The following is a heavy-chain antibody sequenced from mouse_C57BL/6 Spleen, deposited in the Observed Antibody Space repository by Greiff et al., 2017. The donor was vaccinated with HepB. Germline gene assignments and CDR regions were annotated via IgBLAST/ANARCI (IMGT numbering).Heavy chain of an antibody. D-gene: IGHD2-4*01. Sequence: EVKLMESGPGLVKPSQSLSLTCSVTGYSITSGYYWNWIRQFPGNKLEWMGYISYDGSNNYNPSLKNRISITRDTSKNQFFLKLNSVTTEDTATYYCARSSNYDSFAYWGQGTLVTVSA. J-gene: IGHJ3*01. CDR1: GYSITSGYY. CDR3: ARSSNYDSFAY. V-gene: IGHV3-6*01. CDR2: ISYDGSN.